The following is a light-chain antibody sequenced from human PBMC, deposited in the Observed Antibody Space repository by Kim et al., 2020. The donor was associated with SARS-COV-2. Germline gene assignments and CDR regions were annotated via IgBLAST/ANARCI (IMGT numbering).Light chain of an antibody. CDR2: DAS. J-gene: IGKJ2*01. CDR1: PYIDNW. V-gene: IGKV3-11*01. CDR3: QHSRTWPIT. Sequence: IVLTQSPVTLSLSPGQRATLYCRASPYIDNWLAWYQQKPGQVPRLFIYDASNRATGIPARFSGSGSGTDFTLTISSLEPEDFAVYYCQHSRTWPITFGQGTKLEI.